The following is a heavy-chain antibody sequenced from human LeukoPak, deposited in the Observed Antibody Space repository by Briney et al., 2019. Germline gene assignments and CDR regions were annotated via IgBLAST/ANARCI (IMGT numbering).Heavy chain of an antibody. Sequence: ASVKVSCKASGGTFSSYAISWVRQAPGQGLEWMGGIIPIFGTANYAQKFQGRVTITADESTSTAYMELSSLRSEDTAVYYCARALIVVVPAAPLGYYYYGMDVWGKGTTVTVSS. CDR2: IIPIFGTA. D-gene: IGHD2-2*01. CDR1: GGTFSSYA. CDR3: ARALIVVVPAAPLGYYYYGMDV. J-gene: IGHJ6*04. V-gene: IGHV1-69*01.